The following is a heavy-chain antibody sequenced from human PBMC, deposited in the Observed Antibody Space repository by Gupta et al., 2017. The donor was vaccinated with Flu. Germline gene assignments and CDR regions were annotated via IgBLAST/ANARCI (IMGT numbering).Heavy chain of an antibody. CDR3: AREGIGGTTPFYGYRAMDV. CDR1: GGSFSGSY. Sequence: VQLQPWGAGLLRPSETLSLTCAVYGGSFSGSYWSWIRQPPGKGLEWIGEIHDSGSTNYNPSLKSRVTLSLDTSKKQFSLKLSSVTAADSAVYYCAREGIGGTTPFYGYRAMDVWGQGTTVTVSS. D-gene: IGHD1-20*01. CDR2: IHDSGST. V-gene: IGHV4-34*02. J-gene: IGHJ6*02.